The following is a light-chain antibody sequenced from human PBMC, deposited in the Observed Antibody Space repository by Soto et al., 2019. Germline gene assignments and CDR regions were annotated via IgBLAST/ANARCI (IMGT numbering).Light chain of an antibody. CDR2: DVS. J-gene: IGLJ2*01. CDR3: TSYTSSSTVV. CDR1: SSDIGTYNY. V-gene: IGLV2-14*03. Sequence: QSALAQPASVSGSPGQSITISCTGTSSDIGTYNYVSWYQQHAGKVPKLMIYDVSNRPSGVSDRFSGSKSGNTASLTISGLQADDEADYYCTSYTSSSTVVFGGGTKLTVL.